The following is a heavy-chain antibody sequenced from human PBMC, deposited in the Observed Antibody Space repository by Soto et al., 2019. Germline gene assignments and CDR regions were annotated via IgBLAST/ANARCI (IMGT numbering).Heavy chain of an antibody. V-gene: IGHV1-69*13. CDR1: GGTFSSYA. Sequence: SVKVSCKASGGTFSSYAISWVRQAPGQGLEWMGGIIPIFGTANYAQKFQGRVTITADESTSTAYMELSSLRSEDTAVYYCARAGYCSSTSCYNDYYYGMDVWGQGTTVTVSS. CDR2: IIPIFGTA. CDR3: ARAGYCSSTSCYNDYYYGMDV. J-gene: IGHJ6*02. D-gene: IGHD2-2*02.